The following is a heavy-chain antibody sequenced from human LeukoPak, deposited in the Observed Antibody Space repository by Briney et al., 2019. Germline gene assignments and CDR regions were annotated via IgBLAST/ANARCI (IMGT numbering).Heavy chain of an antibody. CDR3: ARGMKLELPASSGFCYGMDV. Sequence: GGSLRLSCAASGFIFSYYWMTWVRQAPGKGLEWVANIKQDGSEKYYVDSVKGRFTISRDNAKNSMSLQMNSLRADDTAVYYCARGMKLELPASSGFCYGMDVWGQGTLVTVSS. CDR1: GFIFSYYW. V-gene: IGHV3-7*01. CDR2: IKQDGSEK. D-gene: IGHD1-7*01. J-gene: IGHJ6*02.